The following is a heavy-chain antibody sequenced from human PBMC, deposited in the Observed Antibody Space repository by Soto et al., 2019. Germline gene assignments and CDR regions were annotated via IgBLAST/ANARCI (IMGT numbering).Heavy chain of an antibody. V-gene: IGHV3-11*06. Sequence: PGGSLRLSCAASGFTFSDYYMSWIRQAPGKGLEWVSYISSSISYTNYADSVKGRFTISRDNAKNSLYLQMNSLRAEDAAVYYCARYIYGYVDYWGQGTPVTVYS. J-gene: IGHJ4*02. CDR3: ARYIYGYVDY. CDR2: ISSSISYT. D-gene: IGHD5-18*01. CDR1: GFTFSDYY.